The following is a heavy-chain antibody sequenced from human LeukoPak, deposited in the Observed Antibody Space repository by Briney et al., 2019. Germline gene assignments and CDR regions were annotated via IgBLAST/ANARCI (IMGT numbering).Heavy chain of an antibody. Sequence: SETLSLTCAVYGGSFSGYYWSWIRQPPGKGLEWIGEINHSGSTNYNPSLKSRVTISVDTSKNQFSLKLSSVTAADTAVYYCARSENYIPEDWFDPWGQGTLVTVSS. CDR2: INHSGST. CDR3: ARSENYIPEDWFDP. V-gene: IGHV4-34*01. D-gene: IGHD5-24*01. CDR1: GGSFSGYY. J-gene: IGHJ5*02.